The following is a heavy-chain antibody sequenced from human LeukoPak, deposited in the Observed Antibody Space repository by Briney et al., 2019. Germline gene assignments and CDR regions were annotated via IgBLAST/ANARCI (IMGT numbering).Heavy chain of an antibody. J-gene: IGHJ4*02. CDR3: AKGLRDYYDSSGYLV. CDR1: GFTFSIYG. CDR2: ISYDGSNK. V-gene: IGHV3-30*18. Sequence: GGSLRLSCAASGFTFSIYGVHWVRQAPGKGLEWVAVISYDGSNKYYADSVKGRFTISRDNSKNTLYLQMNSLRAEDTAVYYCAKGLRDYYDSSGYLVWGQGTLVTVSS. D-gene: IGHD3-22*01.